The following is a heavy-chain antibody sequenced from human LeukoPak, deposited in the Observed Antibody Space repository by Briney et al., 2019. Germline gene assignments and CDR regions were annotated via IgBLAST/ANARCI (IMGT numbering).Heavy chain of an antibody. Sequence: GRSLRLSCAASGLTLSDYYMSWIRQAPGKGLEWVSYSSSSGSTIYYADSVKGRFAISRDNAKNSLYLQMNSLRAEDTAVYYCSRRRDFIDYWGQGTLVTVSS. V-gene: IGHV3-11*01. CDR1: GLTLSDYY. CDR3: SRRRDFIDY. D-gene: IGHD3/OR15-3a*01. CDR2: SSSSGSTI. J-gene: IGHJ4*02.